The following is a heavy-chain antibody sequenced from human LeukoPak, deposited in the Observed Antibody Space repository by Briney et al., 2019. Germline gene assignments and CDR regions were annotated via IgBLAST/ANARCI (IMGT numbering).Heavy chain of an antibody. D-gene: IGHD3-22*01. CDR2: ISSSSSYI. CDR3: ASRKTRTYYYDSSGYGPFDY. CDR1: GFTFSSYS. V-gene: IGHV3-21*01. J-gene: IGHJ4*02. Sequence: GGSLRLSCAASGFTFSSYSMNWVRQAPGKGLEWVSSISSSSSYIYYADSVKGRFTISRDNAKNSLYLQMNSLRAEDMAVYYCASRKTRTYYYDSSGYGPFDYWGQGTLVTVSS.